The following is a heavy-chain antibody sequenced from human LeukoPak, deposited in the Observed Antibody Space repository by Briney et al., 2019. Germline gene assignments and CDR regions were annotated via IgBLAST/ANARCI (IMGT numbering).Heavy chain of an antibody. V-gene: IGHV4-34*01. D-gene: IGHD3-16*01. CDR2: INHSGSA. CDR1: GGSISSHY. J-gene: IGHJ4*02. CDR3: ARWGWGFFDY. Sequence: SETLSLTCTVSGGSISSHYWSWIRQPPGKGLEWIGEINHSGSANYNPSLKSRVTISVDTSKNQFSLKLSSVTAADTAVYYCARWGWGFFDYWGQGTLVTVSS.